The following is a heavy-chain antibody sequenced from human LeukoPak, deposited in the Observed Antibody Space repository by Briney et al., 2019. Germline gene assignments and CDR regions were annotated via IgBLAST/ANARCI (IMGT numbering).Heavy chain of an antibody. CDR3: ARGATVITPPLDY. V-gene: IGHV3-23*01. J-gene: IGHJ4*02. Sequence: GGSLRLSCAASGFTFSSYAMSWVRQAPGKGLEWVLAISGSGGSTYYADSVKGRFTISRDNAKSSLYLQLNSLRAEDTAVYYCARGATVITPPLDYWGQGTLVTVSS. CDR2: ISGSGGST. D-gene: IGHD4-23*01. CDR1: GFTFSSYA.